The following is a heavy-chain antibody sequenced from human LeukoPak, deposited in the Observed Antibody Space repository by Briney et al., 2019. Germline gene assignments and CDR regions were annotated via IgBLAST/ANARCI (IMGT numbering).Heavy chain of an antibody. V-gene: IGHV1-2*02. D-gene: IGHD4-17*01. J-gene: IGHJ4*02. CDR2: LSPGTGGT. Sequence: EASVKVSCKSSGYTFTDYYVHWVRQAPGQGLEWMGWLSPGTGGTNYAQKFQGRVTMTRDTSISTAYLELSRLASDDTALYYCARNYGRTLRYFDYWGQGTLVTVSS. CDR1: GYTFTDYY. CDR3: ARNYGRTLRYFDY.